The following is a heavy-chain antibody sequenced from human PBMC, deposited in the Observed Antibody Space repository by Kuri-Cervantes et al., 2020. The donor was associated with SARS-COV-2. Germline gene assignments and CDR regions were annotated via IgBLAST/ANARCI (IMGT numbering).Heavy chain of an antibody. Sequence: SETLSLTFAVYGGSFSGYYWSWIRQPPGKGLEWIGEINHSGSTNYNPSPKSRVTISVDTSKNQFSLKLSSVTAADTAVYYCARVRGSHYYYYYMDVWGKGTTVTVSS. D-gene: IGHD6-13*01. J-gene: IGHJ6*03. CDR2: INHSGST. CDR3: ARVRGSHYYYYYMDV. CDR1: GGSFSGYY. V-gene: IGHV4-34*01.